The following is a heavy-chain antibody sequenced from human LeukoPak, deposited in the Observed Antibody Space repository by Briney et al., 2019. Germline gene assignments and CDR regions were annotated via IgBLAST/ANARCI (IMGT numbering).Heavy chain of an antibody. Sequence: PSETLSLTCTVSGGSISSSRYYWGWIRQPPGKGLEWIGRIYYSGSTDYNPSLKSRVTIAVDTSKNQFSLKLTSVTAADTAVYYCARLTDYWGLAPWSPSPQ. CDR3: ARLTDY. CDR1: GGSISSSRYY. V-gene: IGHV4-39*01. CDR2: IYYSGST. J-gene: IGHJ4*01.